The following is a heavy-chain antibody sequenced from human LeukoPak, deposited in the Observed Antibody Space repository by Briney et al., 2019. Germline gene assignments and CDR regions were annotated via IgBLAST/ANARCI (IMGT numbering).Heavy chain of an antibody. V-gene: IGHV4-38-2*01. J-gene: IGHJ4*02. CDR3: ARAPPDSSGCHDY. Sequence: SETLSLTCGVSGYSISSGYYWGWIRQPPGKGLEWIGSIYQSGSTYYNPSLKSRVTISVDTSKNQFSLKLSSVTAADTAVYYCARAPPDSSGCHDYWGQGTLVTVSS. D-gene: IGHD3-22*01. CDR2: IYQSGST. CDR1: GYSISSGYY.